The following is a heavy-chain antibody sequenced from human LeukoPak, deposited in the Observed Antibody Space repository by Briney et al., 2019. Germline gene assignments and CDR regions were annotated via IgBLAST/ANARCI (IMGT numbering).Heavy chain of an antibody. CDR2: IKSKTDGGTT. D-gene: IGHD4-17*01. CDR3: TTDQGTVTTGINAFDI. CDR1: GFTFSKAR. J-gene: IGHJ3*02. V-gene: IGHV3-15*01. Sequence: GSLRLSCGASGFTFSKARMSWVRQAPGKGLEWVGRIKSKTDGGTTDYAAPVKGRFTISRDDSKNTLYLQMNSLKTEDTAVYYCTTDQGTVTTGINAFDIWGQGTMVTVSS.